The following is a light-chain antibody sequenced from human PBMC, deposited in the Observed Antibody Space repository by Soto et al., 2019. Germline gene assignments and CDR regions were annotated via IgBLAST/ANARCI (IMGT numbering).Light chain of an antibody. CDR1: HSLTNRF. CDR3: QQHAGWPPT. Sequence: EIVLTQSPGTLSFSPGERATLSCRASHSLTNRFMAWYQQKPGQAPRLLIYDASNRANGIPARFTGSGSGTDFTLTISSLEPEDFAVYFCQQHAGWPPTFGGGTKVDIK. CDR2: DAS. V-gene: IGKV3-11*01. J-gene: IGKJ4*01.